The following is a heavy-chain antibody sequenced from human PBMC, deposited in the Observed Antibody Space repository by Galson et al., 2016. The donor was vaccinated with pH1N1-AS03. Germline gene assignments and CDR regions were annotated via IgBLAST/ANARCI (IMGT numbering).Heavy chain of an antibody. CDR2: IFHSGRT. D-gene: IGHD3-16*01. Sequence: ETLSLTCVVGGFSISSAYCWGWIRQSPGKGLEWIGTIFHSGRTEYNPPLTSRVAISADTSKNQFSLGLTSVTAADTAVSFCARGGEGVYAFDVWGQGAMVTVSS. J-gene: IGHJ3*01. CDR3: ARGGEGVYAFDV. V-gene: IGHV4-38-2*01. CDR1: GFSISSAYC.